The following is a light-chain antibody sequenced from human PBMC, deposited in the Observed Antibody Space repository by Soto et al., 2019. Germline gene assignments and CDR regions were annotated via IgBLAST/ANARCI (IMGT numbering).Light chain of an antibody. V-gene: IGKV3-15*01. CDR2: SAS. Sequence: EIVMAQSPATLSVSPGQRATLSCRASQSVSNNVAWYQQKPGQAPRLLMYSASTRAPDLPARFSGSGSGTEFTLTINSLQSEDFAVYYCQQYNIWWTFGQGTKVEIK. CDR1: QSVSNN. J-gene: IGKJ1*01. CDR3: QQYNIWWT.